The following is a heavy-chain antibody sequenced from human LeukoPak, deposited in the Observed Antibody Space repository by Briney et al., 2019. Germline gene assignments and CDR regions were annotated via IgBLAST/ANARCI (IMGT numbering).Heavy chain of an antibody. J-gene: IGHJ4*02. Sequence: PSETLSLTCTVSGGSISSYYWSWIRQPAGKGLEWIGRIYTSGSTNYNPSLKSRVTMSVDTSKNQFSLKLSSVTAEDTALYYCARDPSDYYDSSGYYHYFDYWGQGTLVTVSS. D-gene: IGHD3-22*01. CDR3: ARDPSDYYDSSGYYHYFDY. V-gene: IGHV4-4*07. CDR2: IYTSGST. CDR1: GGSISSYY.